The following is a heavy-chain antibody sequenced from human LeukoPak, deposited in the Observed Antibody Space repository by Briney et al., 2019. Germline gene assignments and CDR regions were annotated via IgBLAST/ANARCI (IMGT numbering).Heavy chain of an antibody. J-gene: IGHJ3*02. Sequence: PSETLSLTCIVSGGSISSLNLWSWLRQPPGKGLEWIGEMNLGGTTNFNPSLKSRVTILIDKSKNQLSLQLTSVTAADTAVYYCARSAYYYDSSGYYYRDDAFDIWGQGTMVAVSS. CDR2: MNLGGTT. D-gene: IGHD3-22*01. CDR3: ARSAYYYDSSGYYYRDDAFDI. CDR1: GGSISSLNL. V-gene: IGHV4-4*02.